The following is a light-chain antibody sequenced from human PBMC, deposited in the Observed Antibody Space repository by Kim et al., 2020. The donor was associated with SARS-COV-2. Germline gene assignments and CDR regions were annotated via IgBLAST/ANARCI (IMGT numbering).Light chain of an antibody. J-gene: IGLJ2*01. Sequence: QSALTQPASVSGSPGQSITISCSGTSSDIGGYNYVSWYQHHPGKAPKPMIYDVNKRPSGVSSRFSGSKSGNTASLTTSGLQAEDEADYYCSSYTSSTTSVFGGGTKVTVL. CDR1: SSDIGGYNY. V-gene: IGLV2-14*03. CDR3: SSYTSSTTSV. CDR2: DVN.